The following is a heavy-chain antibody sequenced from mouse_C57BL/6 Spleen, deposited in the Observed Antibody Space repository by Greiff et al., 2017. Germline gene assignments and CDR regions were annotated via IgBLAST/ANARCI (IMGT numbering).Heavy chain of an antibody. CDR1: GYTFTSYS. CDR3: AREEDGYCGRLVAY. D-gene: IGHD2-3*01. J-gene: IGHJ3*01. CDR2: IYPGSGNT. Sequence: QVQLQQSGPELVKPGASVKISCKASGYTFTSYSIHWVKQRPGQGLEWIGRIYPGSGNTKNNEKFKGKATLTADTSSSPAYMQLSSLTSEDAAVYYCAREEDGYCGRLVAYWGQGTLVTVSA. V-gene: IGHV1-66*01.